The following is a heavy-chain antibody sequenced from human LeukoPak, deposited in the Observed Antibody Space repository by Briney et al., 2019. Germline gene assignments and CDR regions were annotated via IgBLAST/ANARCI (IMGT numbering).Heavy chain of an antibody. CDR1: GGTFSSYA. V-gene: IGHV1-69*05. D-gene: IGHD3-10*01. CDR2: IIPIFGTA. Sequence: SVKVSCKASGGTFSSYAISWVRQAPGQGLEWMGRIIPIFGTANYAQQFQGKITITTDESTRTAYLGLSSLRYEDTGVYYCATALDLWFGELFYMDVWGKGTTVTVSS. J-gene: IGHJ6*04. CDR3: ATALDLWFGELFYMDV.